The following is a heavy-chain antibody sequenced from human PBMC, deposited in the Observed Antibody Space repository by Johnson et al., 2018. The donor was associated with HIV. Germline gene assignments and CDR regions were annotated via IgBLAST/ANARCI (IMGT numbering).Heavy chain of an antibody. CDR3: ARLRAEAQFDAFDI. CDR1: GITFSRYG. Sequence: QVQLVESGGGVVQPGRSLRLSCAAFGITFSRYGMHWVRQAPDKGLEWVAFIRYDGSKTYYEDSVKGRFTISRDNSKNTLYLQMNSLRAEDTAVYYCARLRAEAQFDAFDIWGQGTMVTVSS. J-gene: IGHJ3*02. CDR2: IRYDGSKT. D-gene: IGHD5-24*01. V-gene: IGHV3-33*08.